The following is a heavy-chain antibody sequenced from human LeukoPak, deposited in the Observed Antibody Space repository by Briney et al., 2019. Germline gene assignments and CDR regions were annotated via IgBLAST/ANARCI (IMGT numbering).Heavy chain of an antibody. CDR2: IKQDGSEK. J-gene: IGHJ4*02. CDR1: GFTFSSYW. CDR3: ARVLGRSGCFDY. V-gene: IGHV3-7*01. Sequence: PGGSLRLSCAASGFTFSSYWMSWVRQAPGKGPEWVANIKQDGSEKYYVDSVKGRFTISRDNSKNSLYLQMNSPRAEDRAVYYCARVLGRSGCFDYWGEGTLVTVSS. D-gene: IGHD6-19*01.